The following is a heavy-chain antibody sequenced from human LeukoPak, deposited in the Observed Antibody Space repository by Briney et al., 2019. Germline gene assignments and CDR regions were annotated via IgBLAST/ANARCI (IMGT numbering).Heavy chain of an antibody. CDR3: ARVLDGSGSYYNDYYYYMDV. Sequence: ASVKVSCKASGYTFTSYGISWVRQAPGQGLEWMGWISAYNGNTNYAQKLQGRVTMTTDTSTSTAYMELRSLRSDDTAVYYCARVLDGSGSYYNDYYYYMDVWGKGTTVTISS. V-gene: IGHV1-18*01. CDR1: GYTFTSYG. CDR2: ISAYNGNT. D-gene: IGHD3-10*01. J-gene: IGHJ6*03.